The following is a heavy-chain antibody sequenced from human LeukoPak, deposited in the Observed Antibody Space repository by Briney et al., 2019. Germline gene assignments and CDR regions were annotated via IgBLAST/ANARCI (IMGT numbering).Heavy chain of an antibody. CDR2: ISGSGTTT. D-gene: IGHD7-27*01. J-gene: IGHJ3*02. CDR1: GLTFSSFG. Sequence: PGGSLRLSCAASGLTFSSFGMSWVRQAPGKGLEWVSHISGSGTTTYYADSVKGRFTISRDNSKNTLYLQMNSLRAEDTAVYYCAKYTGRRAFGMWGQGTMVTVSS. CDR3: AKYTGRRAFGM. V-gene: IGHV3-23*01.